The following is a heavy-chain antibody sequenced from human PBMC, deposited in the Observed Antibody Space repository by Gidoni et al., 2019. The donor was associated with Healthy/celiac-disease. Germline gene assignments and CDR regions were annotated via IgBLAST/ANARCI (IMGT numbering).Heavy chain of an antibody. CDR1: GGSFSGYY. D-gene: IGHD2-21*02. CDR3: ARGQRVTRWFDP. Sequence: QVQLQQWGAGLLKPSETLSLTCAVYGGSFSGYYWSWIRQPPGKGLEWIGEINHSGSTNYHPSLKSRVTISVDTSKNQFSLKLSSVTAADTAVYYCARGQRVTRWFDPWGQGTLVTVSS. CDR2: INHSGST. V-gene: IGHV4-34*01. J-gene: IGHJ5*02.